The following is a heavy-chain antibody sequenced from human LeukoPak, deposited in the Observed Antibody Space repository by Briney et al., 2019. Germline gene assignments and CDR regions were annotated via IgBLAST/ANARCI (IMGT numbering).Heavy chain of an antibody. V-gene: IGHV4-61*02. CDR2: IYTSGST. Sequence: SQTLSLTCTVSGGSISSGSYYWSWIRQPAGKGLEWIGRIYTSGSTNYNPSLKSRVTISVDTSKNQFSLKLSSVTAADTAVYYCASRGDYNYGGQGTLVTVSS. CDR1: GGSISSGSYY. J-gene: IGHJ4*02. CDR3: ASRGDYNY. D-gene: IGHD4-11*01.